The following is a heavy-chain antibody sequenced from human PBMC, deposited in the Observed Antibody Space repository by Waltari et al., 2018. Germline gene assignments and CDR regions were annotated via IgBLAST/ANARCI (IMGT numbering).Heavy chain of an antibody. CDR1: GFTFSPYY. V-gene: IGHV3-74*01. CDR2: INSDGSST. CDR3: ARDRGLPDSFDV. Sequence: EVQLVESGGGLVQPGGSLRLSCVAYGFTFSPYYLYWVRQAPGKGLVWLSNINSDGSSTNYADSVKGRFTISRDNAKNTLYLQMNSLGAEDTAIYYCARDRGLPDSFDVWGQGTMVTVTS. D-gene: IGHD3-10*01. J-gene: IGHJ3*01.